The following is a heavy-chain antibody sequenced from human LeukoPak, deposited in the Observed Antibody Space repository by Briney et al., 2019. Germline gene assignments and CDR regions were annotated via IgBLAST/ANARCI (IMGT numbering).Heavy chain of an antibody. J-gene: IGHJ4*02. CDR2: IIPIFGTA. CDR1: GGTFSSYA. D-gene: IGHD3-10*01. CDR3: ARDRRNYGSGSPPYGYYFDY. V-gene: IGHV1-69*01. Sequence: ASVKVSCKASGGTFSSYAISWVRQAPGQGLEWMGGIIPIFGTANYAQKFQGRVTITADESTSTAYMELSSLRSEDTAVYYCARDRRNYGSGSPPYGYYFDYWGQGTLVTVSS.